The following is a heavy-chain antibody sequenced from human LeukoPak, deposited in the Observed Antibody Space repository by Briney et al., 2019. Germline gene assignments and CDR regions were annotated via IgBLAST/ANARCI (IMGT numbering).Heavy chain of an antibody. Sequence: SETLSLTCTVSGGSISHYYWSWIRQPPGKGLEWIGYIYYSGSTYYNPSLRSRVTISVDTSKNQFSLKLSSVTAADTAVYYCARETTMGAFDYWGQGTLVTVSS. D-gene: IGHD3-10*01. CDR2: IYYSGST. CDR1: GGSISHYY. CDR3: ARETTMGAFDY. V-gene: IGHV4-30-4*02. J-gene: IGHJ4*02.